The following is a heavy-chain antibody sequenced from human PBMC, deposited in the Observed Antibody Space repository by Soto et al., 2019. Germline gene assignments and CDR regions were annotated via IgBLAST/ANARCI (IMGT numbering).Heavy chain of an antibody. CDR2: INAGNGNT. J-gene: IGHJ5*02. V-gene: IGHV1-3*01. Sequence: SEKVSCKASGYTLTSYAMHSVRQAPGQSLEWIGWINAGNGNTKYSQKFHGRVTITRDTSASTAYMDLSSLRSEDTAVYYCAREGDRGWSRLNLFDRWGQGTLVTVSS. CDR3: AREGDRGWSRLNLFDR. D-gene: IGHD6-19*01. CDR1: GYTLTSYA.